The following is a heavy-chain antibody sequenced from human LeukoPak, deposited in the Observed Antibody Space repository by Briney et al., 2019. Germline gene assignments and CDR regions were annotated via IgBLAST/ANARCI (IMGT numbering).Heavy chain of an antibody. V-gene: IGHV3-7*01. CDR3: AKDGAAAGSIGLY. J-gene: IGHJ4*02. D-gene: IGHD6-13*01. Sequence: GGSLRLSCAASGFTFSSYWMSWVRQAPGKGLEWVANIKQDGSEKYYVDSVKGRFTISRDNSKNTLYLQMNSLRAEDTAVYYCAKDGAAAGSIGLYWGQGTLVTVSS. CDR2: IKQDGSEK. CDR1: GFTFSSYW.